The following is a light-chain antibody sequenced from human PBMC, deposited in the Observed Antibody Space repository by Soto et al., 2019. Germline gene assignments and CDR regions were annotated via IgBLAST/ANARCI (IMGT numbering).Light chain of an antibody. Sequence: QSVLTQPASVSGSPGQSITISCTGTSSDVGGYDYVSWYQQHPGKAPKLMIYDVNNRPSGVSNRFSSSKSGNTASLTISELQTEDEADYYCSSYTSSSTKVFGGGTKLTVL. CDR1: SSDVGGYDY. V-gene: IGLV2-14*01. CDR3: SSYTSSSTKV. CDR2: DVN. J-gene: IGLJ2*01.